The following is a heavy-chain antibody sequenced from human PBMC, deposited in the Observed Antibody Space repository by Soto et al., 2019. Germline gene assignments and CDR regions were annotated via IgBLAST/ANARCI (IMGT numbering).Heavy chain of an antibody. CDR1: GFTLSRFE. D-gene: IGHD3-10*01. Sequence: GWSLRLPCAAFGFTLSRFELHWVRQSPGKGVEWSSYISSSGSTAYYASSVEGRFTISRDNANNSVYLQMDSLRAEDTALYYCTRAAWFPYLSFYWGQGALVTVSS. V-gene: IGHV3-48*03. CDR3: TRAAWFPYLSFY. CDR2: ISSSGSTA. J-gene: IGHJ4*02.